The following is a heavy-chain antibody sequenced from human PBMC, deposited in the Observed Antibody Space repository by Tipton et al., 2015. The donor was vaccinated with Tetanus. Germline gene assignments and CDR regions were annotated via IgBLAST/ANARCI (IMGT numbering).Heavy chain of an antibody. Sequence: PGLVKPSETLSLTCSVSGASIRSYYWNWIRQVPGKGLEWIGYTHHSGNTKYNPSLSGRVTTSVDTSKNQFSLKISSLTAADTAVYYCARWGDASGSTNLYAFDIWGQGTMVSVSS. CDR1: GASIRSYY. D-gene: IGHD3-10*01. CDR3: ARWGDASGSTNLYAFDI. V-gene: IGHV4-59*01. J-gene: IGHJ3*02. CDR2: THHSGNT.